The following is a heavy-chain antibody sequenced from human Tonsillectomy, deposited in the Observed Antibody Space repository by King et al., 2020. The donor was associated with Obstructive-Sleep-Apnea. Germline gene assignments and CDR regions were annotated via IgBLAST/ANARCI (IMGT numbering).Heavy chain of an antibody. D-gene: IGHD1-7*01. CDR1: GYSITSGYY. CDR2: IYHIGNT. J-gene: IGHJ4*02. CDR3: TREMGELLGFDF. V-gene: IGHV4-38-2*02. Sequence: QLQESGPGLVKPSETLSLTCAVSGYSITSGYYWGWIRQPPGKGLEWIASIYHIGNTYYNPSLKSRVIMSVDTSKNQFSLKLTSVTAADTAVYYCTREMGELLGFDFWGQGTLVTVSS.